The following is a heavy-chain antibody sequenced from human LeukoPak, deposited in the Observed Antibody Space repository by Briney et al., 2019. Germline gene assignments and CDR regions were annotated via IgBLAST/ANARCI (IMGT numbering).Heavy chain of an antibody. V-gene: IGHV3-21*01. D-gene: IGHD3-10*01. CDR2: ISSSSSYI. J-gene: IGHJ4*02. Sequence: GGSLRLSCAASGFTFSSYSMNWVRQAPGKGLEWVSSISSSSSYIYYVDSVKGRFTISRDNAKNSLYLQMNSLRADDTAVYYCARGPHGSARYVGYWGQGTLVTVSS. CDR1: GFTFSSYS. CDR3: ARGPHGSARYVGY.